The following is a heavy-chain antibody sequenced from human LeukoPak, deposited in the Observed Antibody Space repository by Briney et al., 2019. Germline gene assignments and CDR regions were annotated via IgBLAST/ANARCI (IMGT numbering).Heavy chain of an antibody. CDR1: GFTFRRYW. J-gene: IGHJ4*02. CDR2: INQDGSEK. D-gene: IGHD2-15*01. V-gene: IGHV3-7*03. Sequence: PGASLRLFCAACGFTFRRYWMSWVRQAPGKGLEWVANINQDGSEKYYVDSVKGRFTISRDNPKNSLYLQMNSLRADDAAMYYCARDGGPFDSWGQGTLVTVPS. CDR3: ARDGGPFDS.